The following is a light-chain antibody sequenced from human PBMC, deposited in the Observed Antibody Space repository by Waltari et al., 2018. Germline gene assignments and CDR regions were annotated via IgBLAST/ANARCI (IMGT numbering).Light chain of an antibody. V-gene: IGLV1-44*01. Sequence: SVLTQPPSASGTPGQRVTISCSGSSSNIGSNTVNWYQQLPGTAPKLLIYSNDQWPAGVPGRFSGSKSGTSASLAISGLQSEDEADYYCAAWDDSLNGVVFGGGTKLTVL. CDR2: SND. CDR3: AAWDDSLNGVV. J-gene: IGLJ3*02. CDR1: SSNIGSNT.